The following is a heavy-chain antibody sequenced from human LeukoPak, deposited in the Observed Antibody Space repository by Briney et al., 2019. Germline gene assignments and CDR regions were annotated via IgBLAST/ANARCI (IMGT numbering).Heavy chain of an antibody. D-gene: IGHD1-26*01. CDR2: ISSSSSYI. CDR1: GFTFSSYS. CDR3: ARARKYSGSYFINP. V-gene: IGHV3-21*01. Sequence: PGGSLRLSCAASGFTFSSYSMNWVRQAPGKGLEWVSSISSSSSYIYYADSVKGRFTISRDNAKNSLYLQMNSLRAEDTAVYYCARARKYSGSYFINPWGQGTLVIVSS. J-gene: IGHJ5*02.